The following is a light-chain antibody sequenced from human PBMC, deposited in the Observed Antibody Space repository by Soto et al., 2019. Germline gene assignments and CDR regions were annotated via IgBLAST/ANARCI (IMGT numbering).Light chain of an antibody. Sequence: EIVLTQSPATLSLSPGERATLSCRASQSISSNLAWYQQKPGQAPRLLIYDASTRATGIPARFSGTRSGADFTLTISSLEPEDFAVYYWQQRSNWLTFGGGTTVDIK. CDR1: QSISSN. CDR2: DAS. V-gene: IGKV3-11*01. J-gene: IGKJ4*01. CDR3: QQRSNWLT.